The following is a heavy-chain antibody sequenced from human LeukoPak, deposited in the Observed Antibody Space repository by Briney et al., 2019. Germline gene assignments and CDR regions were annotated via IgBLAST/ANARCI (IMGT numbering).Heavy chain of an antibody. D-gene: IGHD5-12*01. Sequence: GGSLRLSCAASGFTFSNTINWVRQAPGKGLEWVSSISSSSYIKYADSVKGRFTISRDSAKNSVYLQMNSLRAEDTAVYYCARDRGIVAFDYWGQGTLVTVSS. CDR1: GFTFSNT. CDR3: ARDRGIVAFDY. V-gene: IGHV3-21*01. J-gene: IGHJ4*02. CDR2: ISSSSYI.